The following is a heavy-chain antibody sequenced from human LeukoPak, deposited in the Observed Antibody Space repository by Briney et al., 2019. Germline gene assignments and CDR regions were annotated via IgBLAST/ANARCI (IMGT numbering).Heavy chain of an antibody. V-gene: IGHV1-24*01. CDR2: FDPEDGET. CDR1: GYTLTELS. J-gene: IGHJ4*02. CDR3: ARARSGWYGTDY. Sequence: ASVKVSCKFSGYTLTELSMHWVRQAPGKGLEWMGGFDPEDGETIYAQKFQGRVTITADESTSTAYMELSSLRSEDTAVYYCARARSGWYGTDYWGQGTLVTVSS. D-gene: IGHD6-19*01.